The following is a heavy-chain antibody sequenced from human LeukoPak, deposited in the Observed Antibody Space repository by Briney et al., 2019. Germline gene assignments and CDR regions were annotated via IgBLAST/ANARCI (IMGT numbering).Heavy chain of an antibody. J-gene: IGHJ5*02. CDR1: GGSFSGYY. Sequence: PSETLSLTCAVYGGSFSGYYWSWIRQPPGKGLGWIGEINHSGSTNYNPSLKSRVTISVDTSKNQFSLKLSSVTAANTAVYYCARSIWFDPWGQGTLVTVSS. CDR2: INHSGST. CDR3: ARSIWFDP. V-gene: IGHV4-34*01.